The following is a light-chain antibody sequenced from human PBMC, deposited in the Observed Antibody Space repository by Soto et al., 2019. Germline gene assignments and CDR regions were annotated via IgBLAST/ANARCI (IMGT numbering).Light chain of an antibody. Sequence: EVVMTQSPATLSVSPGERATLSCRASHNINSNLAWYQQKPGQAPRLLIYGASTRATGIPARFSGSGSGTEFTLTISILQSEDFAVYYCQQCNNWPPLTFGGGTKVEIK. J-gene: IGKJ4*01. CDR1: HNINSN. CDR3: QQCNNWPPLT. CDR2: GAS. V-gene: IGKV3-15*01.